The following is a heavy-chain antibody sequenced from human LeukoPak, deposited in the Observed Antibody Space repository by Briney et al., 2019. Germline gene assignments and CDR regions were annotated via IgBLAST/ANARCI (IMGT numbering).Heavy chain of an antibody. V-gene: IGHV1-69*13. J-gene: IGHJ6*03. Sequence: ASVKVSCKASGGTFSSYAISWVRQAPGQGLEWMGGIIPIFGTANYAQKFQGRVTITADESTSTAYMELSSLRSEDTAVYYCASSECNGGSCYYYYYYMDVWGKGTTVTVSS. CDR1: GGTFSSYA. D-gene: IGHD2-15*01. CDR3: ASSECNGGSCYYYYYYMDV. CDR2: IIPIFGTA.